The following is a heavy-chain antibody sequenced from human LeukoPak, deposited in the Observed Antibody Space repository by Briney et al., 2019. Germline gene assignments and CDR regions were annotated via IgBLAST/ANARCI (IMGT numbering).Heavy chain of an antibody. D-gene: IGHD6-19*01. CDR2: IYYSGST. CDR1: GGSISSYY. V-gene: IGHV4-59*01. Sequence: SETLSLTCTVSGGSISSYYWSWIRQPPGKGLEWIGYIYYSGSTNYKPSLKSRVTISVDTSKNQFSLKLSSVTAADTAVYYCARWDSSGLGYWGQGTLVTVSS. J-gene: IGHJ4*02. CDR3: ARWDSSGLGY.